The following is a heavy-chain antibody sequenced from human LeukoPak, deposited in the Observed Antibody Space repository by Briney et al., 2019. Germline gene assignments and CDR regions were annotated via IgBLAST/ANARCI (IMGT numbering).Heavy chain of an antibody. J-gene: IGHJ6*02. CDR3: ARDYIVVVSAAKERLVYYYYGMDV. V-gene: IGHV3-30*03. CDR1: GFTFSSYG. CDR2: ISYDRSNK. Sequence: GRSLRLSCAASGFTFSSYGMHWVRQAPGKGLEWVAVISYDRSNKYYADSVKGRFTISRDNSKNTLYLQMNSLRAEDTAVYCCARDYIVVVSAAKERLVYYYYGMDVWGQGTTVTVSS. D-gene: IGHD2-2*01.